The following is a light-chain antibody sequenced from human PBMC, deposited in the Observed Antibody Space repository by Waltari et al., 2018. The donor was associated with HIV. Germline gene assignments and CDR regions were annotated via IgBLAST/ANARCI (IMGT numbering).Light chain of an antibody. CDR1: QSISAW. CDR3: QQYNSYST. Sequence: DIQMTQSPSTLSASVRESVPITCRASQSISAWLAWYQQKPGKAPKLLIHKASSLQSGVPSRFSGSGSGTEFTLTISSLQPDDFATYYCQQYNSYSTFGQGTKLEIK. J-gene: IGKJ2*01. V-gene: IGKV1-5*03. CDR2: KAS.